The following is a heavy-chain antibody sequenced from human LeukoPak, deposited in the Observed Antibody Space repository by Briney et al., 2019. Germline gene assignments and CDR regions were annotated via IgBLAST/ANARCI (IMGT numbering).Heavy chain of an antibody. CDR1: GYTLTELS. J-gene: IGHJ4*02. CDR2: FDPEDCET. Sequence: ASVKVSCKVSGYTLTELSMHCVRQAPGKGLESMGGFDPEDCETIYAQKFQGRVTMTEDTSTDTAYMELSSLRSEDTAVYYCATVPMGVEFPFDYWGQGTLVTVSS. V-gene: IGHV1-24*01. CDR3: ATVPMGVEFPFDY. D-gene: IGHD3-10*01.